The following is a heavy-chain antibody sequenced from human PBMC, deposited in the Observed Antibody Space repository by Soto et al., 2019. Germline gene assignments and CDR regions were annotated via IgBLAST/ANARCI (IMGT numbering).Heavy chain of an antibody. CDR1: GFTFSSYG. CDR3: AKVLAGVGASRGTAFDI. CDR2: ISYDGSNK. V-gene: IGHV3-30*18. Sequence: QVQLVESGGGVVQPGRSLRLSCAASGFTFSSYGMHWVRQAPGKGLEWVAVISYDGSNKYYADSVKGRFTISRDNSKNTLYLQMNSLRAEDTAVYYCAKVLAGVGASRGTAFDIWGQGTMVTVSS. J-gene: IGHJ3*02. D-gene: IGHD1-26*01.